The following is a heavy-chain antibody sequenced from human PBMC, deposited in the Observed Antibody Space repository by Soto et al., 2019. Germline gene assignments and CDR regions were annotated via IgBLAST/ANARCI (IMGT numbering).Heavy chain of an antibody. CDR2: IFASSTTI. CDR1: GFTFSSYS. V-gene: IGHV3-48*04. J-gene: IGHJ4*02. D-gene: IGHD3-9*01. CDR3: ARDSDWAFDY. Sequence: EVQLVESGGGSVQPGGSLRLSCVASGFTFSSYSMVWVRQAPGKGLEWVSYIFASSTTIYYADSVKGRFTVSRDNTQNSLFLLMNSLSAEDTAVYYCARDSDWAFDYWGQGTLVTVSS.